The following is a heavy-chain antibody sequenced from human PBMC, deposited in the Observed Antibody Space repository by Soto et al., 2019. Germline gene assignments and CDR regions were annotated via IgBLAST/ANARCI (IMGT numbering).Heavy chain of an antibody. CDR3: ARDPNDYGMDV. Sequence: EVQLVESGGGLVKPGGSLRLSCAASGFTFSSYSMNWVRQAPGKGLEWVSSITSSSTYIYYADSVKGRFTISRDNAKNSLYLQMNSLRAEDTAVDYCARDPNDYGMDVWGQGTTVTVSS. J-gene: IGHJ6*02. D-gene: IGHD7-27*01. CDR1: GFTFSSYS. CDR2: ITSSSTYI. V-gene: IGHV3-21*01.